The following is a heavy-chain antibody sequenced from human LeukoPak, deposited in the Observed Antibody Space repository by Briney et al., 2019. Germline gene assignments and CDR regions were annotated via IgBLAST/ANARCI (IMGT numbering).Heavy chain of an antibody. CDR3: ARDPGYCSGGSCNYYYGMDV. V-gene: IGHV4-34*01. Sequence: AETLSLTCAVYGGSFSGYYWSWIRQPPGKGLEWIGEINHSGSTNYNPSLKSRVTISVDRSKNQFSLKLSSVTAADTAVYYCARDPGYCSGGSCNYYYGMDVWGKGTTVTVSS. D-gene: IGHD2-15*01. CDR2: INHSGST. J-gene: IGHJ6*04. CDR1: GGSFSGYY.